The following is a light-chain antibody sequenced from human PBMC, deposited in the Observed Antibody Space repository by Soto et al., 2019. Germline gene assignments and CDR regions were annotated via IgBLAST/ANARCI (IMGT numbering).Light chain of an antibody. CDR3: QHYDSYPWT. V-gene: IGKV1-5*01. J-gene: IGKJ1*01. Sequence: DIQMTQSPSTLSASVGDRVTITCRASQSISTWLAWYQQKPGKAPNLLISDASSLESGVTSRFSGSGSGTEFTLTINRLQPDDSETYFSQHYDSYPWTFGQGTNVEIK. CDR1: QSISTW. CDR2: DAS.